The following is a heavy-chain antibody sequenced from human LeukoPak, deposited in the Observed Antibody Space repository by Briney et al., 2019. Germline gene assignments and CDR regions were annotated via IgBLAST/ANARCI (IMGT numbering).Heavy chain of an antibody. CDR2: IYPGDSDT. V-gene: IGHV5-51*01. D-gene: IGHD2-21*02. Sequence: GESLQISFKASGYPFTTYWIGWVRQMPGKSLEWMGIIYPGDSDTRYSPSFQGQVTISADKSITTAYLQWSTLKASDTAIYYCARQRSDWAFEYWGQGTPITVSS. CDR1: GYPFTTYW. J-gene: IGHJ4*02. CDR3: ARQRSDWAFEY.